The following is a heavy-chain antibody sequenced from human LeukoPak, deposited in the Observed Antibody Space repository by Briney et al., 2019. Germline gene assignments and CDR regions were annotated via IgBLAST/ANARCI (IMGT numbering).Heavy chain of an antibody. D-gene: IGHD6-13*01. CDR3: ARDHGAAAVPVY. V-gene: IGHV4-38-2*02. Sequence: PSETLSLTCAVSGYSISSGYYWDWIRQPPGKGLEWIGSIYHSGNTYYNPSLKSRVTISVDTSKNQFSLKLSSVTAADTAVYYCARDHGAAAVPVYWGQGTLVTVSS. CDR2: IYHSGNT. CDR1: GYSISSGYY. J-gene: IGHJ4*02.